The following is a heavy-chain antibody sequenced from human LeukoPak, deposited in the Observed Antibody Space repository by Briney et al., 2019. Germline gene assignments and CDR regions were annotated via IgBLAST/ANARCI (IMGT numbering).Heavy chain of an antibody. CDR2: ISSSSSTI. J-gene: IGHJ4*02. CDR3: ARYYSQWSFDY. CDR1: GFTFSTYS. D-gene: IGHD3-16*01. V-gene: IGHV3-48*01. Sequence: PGGSLRLSCAAPGFTFSTYSMNWVRPAPGKGLEWVSDISSSSSTIFYADSVKGRFTISRDNAKNSLYLQMNSLRAEDTAVYYCARYYSQWSFDYWGQGTLVSVSS.